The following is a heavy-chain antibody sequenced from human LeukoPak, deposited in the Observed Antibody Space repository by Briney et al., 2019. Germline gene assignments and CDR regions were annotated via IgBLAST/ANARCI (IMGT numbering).Heavy chain of an antibody. CDR3: ARDRVGATAEFDS. J-gene: IGHJ4*02. D-gene: IGHD1-26*01. CDR1: GYTFTSYY. Sequence: ASVKVSCKASGYTFTSYYMHWVRQAPGQGLEWMGIINPSGGSTSYAQKFQGRVTMTRDMSTSTVYMELSSLRSEDTAVYYCARDRVGATAEFDSWGQGTLVTVSS. CDR2: INPSGGST. V-gene: IGHV1-46*01.